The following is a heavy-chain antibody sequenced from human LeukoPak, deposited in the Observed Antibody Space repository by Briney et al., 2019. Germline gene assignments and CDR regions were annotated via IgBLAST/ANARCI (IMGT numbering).Heavy chain of an antibody. CDR1: GFTVSSNY. V-gene: IGHV3-53*01. J-gene: IGHJ6*02. Sequence: GGSLRLSCAASGFTVSSNYMSWVRQAPGKGLGWVSVIYSGGSTYYADSVKGRFTISRDNSKNTLYLQMNSLRAEDTAVYYCARDRRDYSVYYYGMDVWGQGTTVTVSS. CDR2: IYSGGST. CDR3: ARDRRDYSVYYYGMDV. D-gene: IGHD4-17*01.